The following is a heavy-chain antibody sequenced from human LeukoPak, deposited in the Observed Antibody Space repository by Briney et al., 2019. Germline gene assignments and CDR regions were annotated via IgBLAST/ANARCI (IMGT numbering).Heavy chain of an antibody. CDR1: GGTFSSYA. Sequence: AASVKVSCKASGGTFSSYAISWVRQAPGQGLEWMGRIIPILGIANYAQKFQGRVTITADKSTSTAYMELSSLRSEDTAVYYCARGGYGGNFYYYYYGMDVWGQGTTVTVSS. D-gene: IGHD4-23*01. CDR3: ARGGYGGNFYYYYYGMDV. V-gene: IGHV1-69*04. J-gene: IGHJ6*02. CDR2: IIPILGIA.